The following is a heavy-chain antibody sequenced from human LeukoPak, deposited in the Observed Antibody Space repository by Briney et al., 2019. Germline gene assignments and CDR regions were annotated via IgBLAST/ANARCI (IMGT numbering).Heavy chain of an antibody. J-gene: IGHJ6*04. CDR2: IIPIFGTA. CDR1: GGTFSSYA. V-gene: IGHV1-69*06. CDR3: ATGSQYSSGWDPGHYYGMDV. D-gene: IGHD6-19*01. Sequence: SVKVSCKASGGTFSSYAISRVRQAPGQGLEWMGGIIPIFGTANYAQKFQGRVTITADKSTSTAYMELSSLRSEDTAVYYCATGSQYSSGWDPGHYYGMDVWGKGTTVTVSS.